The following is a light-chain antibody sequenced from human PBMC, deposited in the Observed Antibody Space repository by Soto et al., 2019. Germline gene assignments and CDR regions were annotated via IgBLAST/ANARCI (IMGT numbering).Light chain of an antibody. CDR2: DVS. V-gene: IGLV2-11*01. CDR1: SSDVGGYNY. Sequence: QSALTQPRSVSGSPGQSVTISCTGTSSDVGGYNYVSWYQQHPGKAPKLMIYDVSKRPSGVPDRFSGSKSGHTASLPISGLQAEDEADYYCCSYAGSSWVFGGGTKVTVL. J-gene: IGLJ2*01. CDR3: CSYAGSSWV.